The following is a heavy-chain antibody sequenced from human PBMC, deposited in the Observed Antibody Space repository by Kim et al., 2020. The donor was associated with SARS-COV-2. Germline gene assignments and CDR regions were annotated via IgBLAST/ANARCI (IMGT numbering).Heavy chain of an antibody. V-gene: IGHV3-15*01. CDR3: TTCITIFGVVTYYGMDV. J-gene: IGHJ6*02. D-gene: IGHD3-3*01. Sequence: VKGRFTISRDDSKNTLYLQMNSLKTEDTAVYYCTTCITIFGVVTYYGMDVWGQGTTVTVSS.